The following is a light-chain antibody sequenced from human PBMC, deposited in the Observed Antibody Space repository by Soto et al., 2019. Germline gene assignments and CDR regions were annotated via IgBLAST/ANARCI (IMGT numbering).Light chain of an antibody. V-gene: IGLV2-14*01. CDR3: SSSTSSITRV. Sequence: QSALTQPASVSGSPGQSITISCTGTSSDVGGHNYVSWYQQHPGKAPKLMIYEVSSRPSGVSNRFSGSKSGNTASLTISGLQAEDEADYYCSSSTSSITRVFGGGTKLTVL. J-gene: IGLJ3*02. CDR2: EVS. CDR1: SSDVGGHNY.